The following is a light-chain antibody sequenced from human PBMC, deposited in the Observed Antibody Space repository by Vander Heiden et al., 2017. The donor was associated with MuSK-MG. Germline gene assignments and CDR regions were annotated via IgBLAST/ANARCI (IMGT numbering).Light chain of an antibody. V-gene: IGKV3-11*01. J-gene: IGKJ3*01. CDR2: NAS. CDR3: QQRSNWPLT. CDR1: QSVTTS. Sequence: EIVLTQSPATLSVSPGEGATLSCRASQSVTTSLAWYRQKPGQAPRLLIYNASTRATGIAARFRGTGSGTDFTLTITRLESEDSAVYYCQQRSNWPLTFGPGTKVEIK.